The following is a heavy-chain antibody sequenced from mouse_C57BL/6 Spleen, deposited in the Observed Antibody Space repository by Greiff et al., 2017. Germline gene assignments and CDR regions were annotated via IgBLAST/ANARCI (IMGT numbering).Heavy chain of an antibody. V-gene: IGHV1-64*01. Sequence: QVQLQQPWAELVKPGASVKLSCKASGYTFTSYWMHWVKQRPGQGLEWIGMIHPNSGSTNYNEKLKSKATLTVDKSSSTAYMQLSSLTSEASAVYYCADGSSYSWFAYWGQGTLVTVSA. CDR2: IHPNSGST. D-gene: IGHD1-1*01. CDR1: GYTFTSYW. CDR3: ADGSSYSWFAY. J-gene: IGHJ3*01.